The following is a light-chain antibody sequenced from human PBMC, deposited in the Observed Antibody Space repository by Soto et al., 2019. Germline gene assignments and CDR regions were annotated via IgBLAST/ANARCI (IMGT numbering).Light chain of an antibody. V-gene: IGLV6-57*02. CDR1: SGSIASNY. J-gene: IGLJ2*01. CDR3: QSYDSSTHVV. CDR2: EDN. Sequence: NFMLPQPHSVSESPGKTVTISCTGSSGSIASNYVQWYQQRPGSAPTTVIYEDNQRPSGVPDRFSGSIDSSSNSASLTISGLKTEDEADYYCQSYDSSTHVVFGGGTKLTVL.